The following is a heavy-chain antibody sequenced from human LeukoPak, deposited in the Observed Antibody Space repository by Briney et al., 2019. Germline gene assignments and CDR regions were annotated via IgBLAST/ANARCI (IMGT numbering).Heavy chain of an antibody. CDR2: INDSGAGT. J-gene: IGHJ6*03. CDR3: AKGLRTGVGPYRGYHYYMDV. Sequence: GGSLRLSCAASGFTFRSFAMSWVRQAPGKGLKWVSTINDSGAGTYYADSVNGRFTVSRDNSYNTVSLQMNSLRDEDTGVYYCAKGLRTGVGPYRGYHYYMDVWGRGATVTVSS. CDR1: GFTFRSFA. V-gene: IGHV3-23*01. D-gene: IGHD3-16*01.